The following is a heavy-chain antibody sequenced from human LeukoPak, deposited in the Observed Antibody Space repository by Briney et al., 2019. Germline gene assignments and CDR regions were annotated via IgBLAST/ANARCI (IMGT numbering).Heavy chain of an antibody. J-gene: IGHJ4*02. CDR3: ARGEAYSSSSDY. V-gene: IGHV4-39*07. Sequence: PSETLSLTCTVSGGSISSSSYYWGWIRRPPGKGLEWIGSIYYSGSTYYNPSLKSRVTISVDTSKNQFSLKLSSVTAADTAVYYCARGEAYSSSSDYWGQGTLVTVSS. CDR1: GGSISSSSYY. D-gene: IGHD6-6*01. CDR2: IYYSGST.